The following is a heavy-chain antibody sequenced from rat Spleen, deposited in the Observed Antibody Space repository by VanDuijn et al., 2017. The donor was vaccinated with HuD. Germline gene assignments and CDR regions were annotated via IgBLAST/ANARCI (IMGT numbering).Heavy chain of an antibody. J-gene: IGHJ4*01. V-gene: IGHV2-13*01. CDR1: GFSLSNYG. D-gene: IGHD1-2*01. CDR2: IWGDGST. CDR3: TRSPYYSTYINYVMDA. Sequence: QVQLKESGPGLVQPSQTLSLTCTVSGFSLSNYGVIWVRQPPGQGLEWMGGIWGDGSTDYDSALKSRLSISRDTSKSQVFLKMNSLQTDDTAIYSCTRSPYYSTYINYVMDAWGQGASVTVSS.